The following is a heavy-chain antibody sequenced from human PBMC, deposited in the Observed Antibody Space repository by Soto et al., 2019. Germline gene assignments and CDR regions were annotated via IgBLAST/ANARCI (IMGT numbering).Heavy chain of an antibody. CDR3: AREPRPTVYSGKWFDFDY. V-gene: IGHV1-2*02. J-gene: IGHJ4*02. D-gene: IGHD1-26*01. CDR1: GYTFTDYY. CDR2: VNSKSGGT. Sequence: QVHLVQSGPEVKRPGASVQVSCKTSGYTFTDYYLHWVRQAPGQGLEWMGWVNSKSGGTNYAQKFQGRVSMTRDTSLNTAYMDLNSLSSDDTAVYYCAREPRPTVYSGKWFDFDYWGLGTLVTVSS.